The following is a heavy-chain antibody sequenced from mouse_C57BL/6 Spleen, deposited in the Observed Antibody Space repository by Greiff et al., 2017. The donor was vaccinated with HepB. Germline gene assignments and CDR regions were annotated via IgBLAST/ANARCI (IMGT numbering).Heavy chain of an antibody. CDR3: ARFFDY. CDR1: GYTFTSYW. J-gene: IGHJ2*01. V-gene: IGHV1-59*01. CDR2: IDPSDSYT. Sequence: VQLQQLGAELVRPGTSVKLSCKASGYTFTSYWMHWVKQRPGQGLEWIGVIDPSDSYTNYNQKFKGKATLTVDTSSSTAYMQLSSLTSEDSAVYYCARFFDYWGQGTTLTVSS.